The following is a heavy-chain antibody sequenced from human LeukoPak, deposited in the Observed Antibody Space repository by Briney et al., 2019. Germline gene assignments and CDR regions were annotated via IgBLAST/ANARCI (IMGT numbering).Heavy chain of an antibody. J-gene: IGHJ4*02. CDR3: ARDNGDYVDSAFDY. CDR2: IIPIFGTA. Sequence: WASVKVSCKASGGTFSSYAISWVRQAPGQGLEWMGRIIPIFGTANYAQKFRGRVTITTDESTSTAYMELSSLRSEDTAVYYCARDNGDYVDSAFDYWGQGTLVTVSS. CDR1: GGTFSSYA. V-gene: IGHV1-69*05. D-gene: IGHD4-17*01.